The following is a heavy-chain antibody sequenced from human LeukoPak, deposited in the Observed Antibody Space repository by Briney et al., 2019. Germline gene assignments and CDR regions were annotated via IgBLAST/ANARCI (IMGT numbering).Heavy chain of an antibody. D-gene: IGHD6-13*01. CDR2: IYHSGST. CDR1: GYSISSGYY. J-gene: IGHJ4*02. CDR3: ARQSIAAAGSGFDY. Sequence: ASETLSLTCAVSGYSISSGYYWGWIRQPPGKGLEWIGSIYHSGSTYYNPSLKSRVTISVDTSKNQFSLKLSSVTAADTAVYYCARQSIAAAGSGFDYWGQGTLVTVSS. V-gene: IGHV4-38-2*01.